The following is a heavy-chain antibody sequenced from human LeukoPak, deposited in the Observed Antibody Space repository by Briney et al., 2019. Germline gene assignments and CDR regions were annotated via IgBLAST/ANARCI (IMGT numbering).Heavy chain of an antibody. CDR3: AKDCGGDCYSGPYYYYGMDV. CDR2: ISYDGSNK. J-gene: IGHJ6*02. D-gene: IGHD2-21*02. Sequence: GGSLTLSCAPSGFTFSSYGMHWVRQARGEGLEWVAVISYDGSNKYYADSVKGRFTISRDNSKNTLYLQMNSLRAEDTAVYYCAKDCGGDCYSGPYYYYGMDVWGQGTTVTVSS. CDR1: GFTFSSYG. V-gene: IGHV3-30*18.